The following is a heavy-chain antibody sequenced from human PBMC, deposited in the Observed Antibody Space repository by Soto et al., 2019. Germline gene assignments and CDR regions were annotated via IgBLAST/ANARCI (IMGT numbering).Heavy chain of an antibody. Sequence: GGSLRLSCAASGFTFSSYAMSWVRQAPGKGLEWVSAISGSGGSTYYADSVKGRFTISRDNSKNTLYLQMNSLRAEDTAVYYCARDEPNYYDSSGPLVGAFDIWGQGTMVTVSS. V-gene: IGHV3-23*01. D-gene: IGHD3-22*01. J-gene: IGHJ3*02. CDR2: ISGSGGST. CDR3: ARDEPNYYDSSGPLVGAFDI. CDR1: GFTFSSYA.